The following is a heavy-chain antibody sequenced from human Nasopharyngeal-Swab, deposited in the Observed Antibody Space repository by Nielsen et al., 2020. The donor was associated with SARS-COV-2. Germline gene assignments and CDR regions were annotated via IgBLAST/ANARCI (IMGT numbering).Heavy chain of an antibody. D-gene: IGHD2-2*01. J-gene: IGHJ6*02. CDR3: AWVRLDLLLWRFYHRMDV. V-gene: IGHV2-26*01. CDR2: IFSSDAK. Sequence: WIRQPPGKALQWLADIFSSDAKSYNTSLRSRVTISKDTSKSQVVLTMANMGPLDTATYFCAWVRLDLLLWRFYHRMDVWGQGTTVTVSS.